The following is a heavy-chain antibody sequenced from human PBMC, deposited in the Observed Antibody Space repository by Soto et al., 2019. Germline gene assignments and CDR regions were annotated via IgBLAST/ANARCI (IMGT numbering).Heavy chain of an antibody. D-gene: IGHD2-2*01. CDR2: MNPNSGNT. Sequence: ASVKVSCKASGYTFTSYDINWVRQATGQGLEWMGWMNPNSGNTGYAQKFQGRVTMTRNTSITTAYMELSSLRAEDMAVYYCARSFIITVEYQLPMSYYYYYGMDVWGQGTTVTVSS. CDR3: ARSFIITVEYQLPMSYYYYYGMDV. CDR1: GYTFTSYD. V-gene: IGHV1-8*01. J-gene: IGHJ6*02.